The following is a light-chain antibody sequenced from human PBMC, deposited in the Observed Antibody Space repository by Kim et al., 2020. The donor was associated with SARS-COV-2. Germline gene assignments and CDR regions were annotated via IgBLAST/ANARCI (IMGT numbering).Light chain of an antibody. CDR3: QQYNIWPIT. Sequence: PGERATLPCRASQSVSSNLAWYQQKPGQAPRLLIYGASTRATGIPARFSGSGSGTEFTLTISSLQSEDFAVYYCQQYNIWPITFGQGTRLEIK. V-gene: IGKV3-15*01. CDR2: GAS. J-gene: IGKJ5*01. CDR1: QSVSSN.